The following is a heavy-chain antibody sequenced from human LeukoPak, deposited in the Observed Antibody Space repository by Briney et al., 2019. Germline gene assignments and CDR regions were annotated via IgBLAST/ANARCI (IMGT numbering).Heavy chain of an antibody. D-gene: IGHD6-19*01. CDR3: ARGVAGNFDY. Sequence: GGSLRLSCAASGFTFSSYAMSWVRQAPGKGLEWVSAISGSGGTTYYGDSVKGRFTISRDNSKKTLYLQMNSPRAEDTAVYYCARGVAGNFDYWGQGTLVTVSS. CDR2: ISGSGGTT. V-gene: IGHV3-23*01. CDR1: GFTFSSYA. J-gene: IGHJ4*02.